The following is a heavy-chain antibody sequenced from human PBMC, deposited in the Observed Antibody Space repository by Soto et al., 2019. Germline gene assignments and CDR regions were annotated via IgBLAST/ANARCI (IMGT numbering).Heavy chain of an antibody. V-gene: IGHV3-30-3*01. J-gene: IGHJ4*02. CDR2: ISYDGSNK. CDR3: ARDPYSYGPKFGYFDY. CDR1: GFTFSSYA. Sequence: QVQLVESGGGVVQPGRSLRLSCAASGFTFSSYAMHWVRQAPGKGLEWVAVISYDGSNKYYADSVKGRFTMSRDNSKNTLYLQMNSLRAEDTAVYYCARDPYSYGPKFGYFDYWGQGTLVTVSS. D-gene: IGHD5-18*01.